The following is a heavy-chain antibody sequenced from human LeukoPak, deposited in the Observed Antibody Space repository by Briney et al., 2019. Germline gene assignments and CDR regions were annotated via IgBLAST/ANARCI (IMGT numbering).Heavy chain of an antibody. D-gene: IGHD3-3*01. CDR2: ISYDGSNK. J-gene: IGHJ4*02. CDR1: GFTFSSYG. CDR3: AKDPSRYDFWSGYPEYYFDY. Sequence: PGGPLRLSCAASGFTFSSYGMHWVRQAPGKGLEWVAVISYDGSNKYYADSVKGRFTISRDNSKNTLYLQMNSLRAEDTAVYYCAKDPSRYDFWSGYPEYYFDYWGQGTLVTVSS. V-gene: IGHV3-30*18.